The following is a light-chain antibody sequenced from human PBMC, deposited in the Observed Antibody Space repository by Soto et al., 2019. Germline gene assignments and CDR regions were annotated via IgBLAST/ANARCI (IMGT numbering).Light chain of an antibody. V-gene: IGKV3-20*01. J-gene: IGKJ2*01. CDR1: QSVSSSY. CDR3: KHYGSSPYT. CDR2: GAS. Sequence: EIVLTQSPGTLSLSPGERATLSCRTSQSVSSSYLAWYQQKPGQAPRLLIYGASTRATGIPDRFSGSGAGTDFTLTISRLEPEDFAVYYTKHYGSSPYTFGQGTKLEIK.